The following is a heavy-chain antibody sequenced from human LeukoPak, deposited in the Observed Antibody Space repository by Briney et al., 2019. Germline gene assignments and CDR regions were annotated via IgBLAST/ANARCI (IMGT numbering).Heavy chain of an antibody. CDR3: ARGGARNFDY. J-gene: IGHJ4*02. CDR2: IWYDGSKK. Sequence: PGGSLRLSCAASGFTFSSYAMHWVRQAPGKGPEWVAVIWYDGSKKYYTDSVKGRFTISRDNSKNTLYLQMNSLRAEDTAVYYCARGGARNFDYWGQGTLVIVSS. V-gene: IGHV3-33*01. D-gene: IGHD3-10*01. CDR1: GFTFSSYA.